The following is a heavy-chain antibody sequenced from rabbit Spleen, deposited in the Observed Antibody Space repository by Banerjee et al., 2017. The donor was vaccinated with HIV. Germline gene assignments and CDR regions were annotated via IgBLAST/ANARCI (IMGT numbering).Heavy chain of an antibody. CDR1: GFSFSTNYY. D-gene: IGHD8-1*01. CDR3: ARSSNYVGGSYANL. CDR2: VYTGTYST. Sequence: QSLEESGGDLVKPGASLTLTCTPSGFSFSTNYYMCWVRQAPGKGLEWIGCVYTGTYSTYYASWAKGRFTISKTSSTTVTLQMTSLTAADTATYFCARSSNYVGGSYANLWGPGTLVTVS. J-gene: IGHJ4*01. V-gene: IGHV1S40*01.